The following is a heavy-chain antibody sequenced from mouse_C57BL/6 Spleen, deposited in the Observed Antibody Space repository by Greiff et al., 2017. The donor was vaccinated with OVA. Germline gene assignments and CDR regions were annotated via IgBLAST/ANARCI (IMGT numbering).Heavy chain of an antibody. J-gene: IGHJ2*01. V-gene: IGHV1-76*01. D-gene: IGHD3-2*02. CDR1: GYTFTDYY. CDR3: ARSGTAQALDY. Sequence: VKLQESGAELVRPGASVKLSCKASGYTFTDYYINWVKQRPGQGLEWIARIYPGSGNTYYNEKFKGKATLTAEKSSSTAYMQLSSLTSEDSAVYFCARSGTAQALDYWGQGTTLTVSS. CDR2: IYPGSGNT.